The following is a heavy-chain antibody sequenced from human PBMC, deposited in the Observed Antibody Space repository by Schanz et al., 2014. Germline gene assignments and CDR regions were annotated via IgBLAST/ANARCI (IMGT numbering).Heavy chain of an antibody. CDR3: ATMWGYCTATACQILEVRAV. CDR1: GYTFSDYG. J-gene: IGHJ3*01. CDR2: ISPYTGNT. V-gene: IGHV1-18*01. D-gene: IGHD2-8*02. Sequence: QVQLVQSGDEVKKPGASVKVSCKTSGYTFSDYGITWVRQAPGQGLEWVGWISPYTGNTHYFDKMEGRDTTATDTTMSTAYKELRSLRSDDTAMYYCATMWGYCTATACQILEVRAVGGEGTKVTDSS.